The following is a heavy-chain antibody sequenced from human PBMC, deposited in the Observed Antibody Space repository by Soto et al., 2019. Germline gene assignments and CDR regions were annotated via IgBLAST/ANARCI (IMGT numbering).Heavy chain of an antibody. V-gene: IGHV3-23*01. J-gene: IGHJ6*02. Sequence: GGSLRLSCAASGFTFSSSAMRWVRQAPGKGLEWVSTISGGGGSTYYTDSVKGRFTISRDNSKNTLYLQMSSLRADDTAIYYCAQSGAYPNYSYYGMDVWGQGTTVTVSS. D-gene: IGHD3-10*01. CDR2: ISGGGGST. CDR1: GFTFSSSA. CDR3: AQSGAYPNYSYYGMDV.